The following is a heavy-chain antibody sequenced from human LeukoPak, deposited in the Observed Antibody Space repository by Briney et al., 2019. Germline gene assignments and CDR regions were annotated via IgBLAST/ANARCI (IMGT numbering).Heavy chain of an antibody. CDR2: INWNGGST. V-gene: IGHV3-20*04. J-gene: IGHJ5*02. D-gene: IGHD6-19*01. CDR1: GFTFDDYG. CDR3: ARDRGSSGWDPYNWFDP. Sequence: GGSLRLSCAASGFTFDDYGMSWVRQAPGKGLEWVSGINWNGGSTGYADSVKGRFTISRDNAKTSLYLQMNSLRADDTAVYYCARDRGSSGWDPYNWFDPWGQGTLVTVSS.